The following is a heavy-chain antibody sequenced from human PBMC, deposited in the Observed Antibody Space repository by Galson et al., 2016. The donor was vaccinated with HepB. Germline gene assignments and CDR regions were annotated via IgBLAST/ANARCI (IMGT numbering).Heavy chain of an antibody. V-gene: IGHV3-7*03. D-gene: IGHD3-16*01. J-gene: IGHJ1*01. CDR1: GFTFSRFW. CDR3: ASNNWG. CDR2: ISDDGNEN. Sequence: SLRLSCAASGFTFSRFWMSWVRQAPGEGLEYVATISDDGNENYYVDSVRGRFTISRDNAKNSLGLQMNSLGVGVTAVYYCASNNWGWGQGTLVTVST.